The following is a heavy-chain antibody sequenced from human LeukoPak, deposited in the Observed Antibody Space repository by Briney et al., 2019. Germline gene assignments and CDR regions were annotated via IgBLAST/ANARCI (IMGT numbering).Heavy chain of an antibody. V-gene: IGHV3-21*01. CDR1: GFTFSTYS. CDR2: ITSPVGHI. Sequence: GGSLRLSCTASGFTFSTYSMNWVRQAPGKGLEWVSSITSPVGHIYYADSLKGRITISRDNARSSLYLQMNSLRAEDTAVYYCATDGRSSGWYGFDYWGQGTLVTVSS. J-gene: IGHJ4*02. CDR3: ATDGRSSGWYGFDY. D-gene: IGHD6-19*01.